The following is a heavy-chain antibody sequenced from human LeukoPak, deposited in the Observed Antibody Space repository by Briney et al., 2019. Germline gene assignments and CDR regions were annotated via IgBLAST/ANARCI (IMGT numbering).Heavy chain of an antibody. D-gene: IGHD2-15*01. Sequence: SETLSLTRTVSGGSITSGNYRWGWIRPPPGKGLEWIRYVNYAANTYSNTSLMSRVTIPVDTSKIQFYPKLRSVTAADTALYFCASIVGAGFCNGGYCNFLGHWGQGTLVIVSS. CDR1: GGSITSGNYR. CDR3: ASIVGAGFCNGGYCNFLGH. J-gene: IGHJ5*02. CDR2: VNYAANT. V-gene: IGHV4-39*01.